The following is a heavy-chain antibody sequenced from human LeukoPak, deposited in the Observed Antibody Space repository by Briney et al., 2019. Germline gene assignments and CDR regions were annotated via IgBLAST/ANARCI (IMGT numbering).Heavy chain of an antibody. V-gene: IGHV3-9*01. CDR2: ISWNSGSI. D-gene: IGHD1-26*01. CDR1: GFTFDDYA. CDR3: AKDGTGGVGATVFWYFDL. Sequence: PGGSLRLSCAASGFTFDDYAMPWVRQAPGKGLEWVSGISWNSGSIGYADSVKGRFTISRDNAKNSLYLQMNSLRAEDTALYYCAKDGTGGVGATVFWYFDLWGRGTLVTVSS. J-gene: IGHJ2*01.